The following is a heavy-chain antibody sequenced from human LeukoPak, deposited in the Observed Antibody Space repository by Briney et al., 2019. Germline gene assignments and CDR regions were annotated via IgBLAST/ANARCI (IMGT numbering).Heavy chain of an antibody. D-gene: IGHD4-23*01. CDR1: GGSINTYNYY. J-gene: IGHJ3*02. V-gene: IGHV4-39*07. Sequence: SETLSLTCTISGGSINTYNYYWGWIRQPPGKGLEWIGSIYFDGSTYYNPSLKSRVTISLHTSNNQFSLKLRSVTTADTAVYYCAREDSGNSDDSLDIWGQGTMVTVSS. CDR3: AREDSGNSDDSLDI. CDR2: IYFDGST.